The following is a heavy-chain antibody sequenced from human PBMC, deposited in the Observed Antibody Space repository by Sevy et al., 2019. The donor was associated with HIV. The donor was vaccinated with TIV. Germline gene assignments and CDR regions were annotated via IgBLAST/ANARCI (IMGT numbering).Heavy chain of an antibody. CDR3: ANLWDLVLKGYSDMDV. CDR2: IRYDGYNK. D-gene: IGHD3-16*01. Sequence: GGSLRLSCGASGFTFSNYGMYWVRQAPGKGLEWVAFIRYDGYNKYYADSVKGRFTISRDNSKNTMYLQMNSLRTEDTAVYYCANLWDLVLKGYSDMDVWGKGTTVTVSS. J-gene: IGHJ6*03. V-gene: IGHV3-30*02. CDR1: GFTFSNYG.